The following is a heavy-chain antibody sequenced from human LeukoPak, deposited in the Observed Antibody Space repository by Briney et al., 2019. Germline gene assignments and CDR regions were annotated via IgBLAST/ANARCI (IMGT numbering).Heavy chain of an antibody. Sequence: GGSLRLSCAAPGLTVSGDYMSWVRQAPGKGLEWVSVLYIGGNTYYAESVRGRFTISRDNSKNTLYLQMNSLRAEDTAVYYCARHHGYSYGYSFGYWGQGTLVTVSS. J-gene: IGHJ4*02. CDR2: LYIGGNT. CDR3: ARHHGYSYGYSFGY. CDR1: GLTVSGDY. V-gene: IGHV3-53*01. D-gene: IGHD5-18*01.